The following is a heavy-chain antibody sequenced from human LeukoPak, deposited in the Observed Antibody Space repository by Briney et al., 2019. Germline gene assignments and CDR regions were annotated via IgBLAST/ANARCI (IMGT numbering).Heavy chain of an antibody. CDR3: ARGGFCDSLSCRAGYFFYNFMDV. D-gene: IGHD3-22*01. V-gene: IGHV4-59*01. CDR2: VYNSGTT. Sequence: SETLSLTCTVSGAFIGSFYYWTWIRQSPGKELEWVGYVYNSGTTNYNPSLKNRVTMSVDTSKNHFSLRLRSVTAADTAVYFCARGGFCDSLSCRAGYFFYNFMDVWGKGTTVTISS. J-gene: IGHJ6*03. CDR1: GAFIGSFYY.